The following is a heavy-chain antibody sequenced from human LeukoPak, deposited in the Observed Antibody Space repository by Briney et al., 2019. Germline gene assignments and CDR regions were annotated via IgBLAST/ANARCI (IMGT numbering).Heavy chain of an antibody. V-gene: IGHV3-21*01. D-gene: IGHD6-13*01. J-gene: IGHJ6*02. CDR3: ARDRSSPDGYYYGMDV. Sequence: GGSLRLSCAASGFTVSSNYMNWVRQAPGKGLEWVSSISSSSSYIYYADSVKGRFTISRDNAKNSLYLQMNSLRAEDTAVYYCARDRSSPDGYYYGMDVWGQGTTVTVSS. CDR1: GFTVSSNY. CDR2: ISSSSSYI.